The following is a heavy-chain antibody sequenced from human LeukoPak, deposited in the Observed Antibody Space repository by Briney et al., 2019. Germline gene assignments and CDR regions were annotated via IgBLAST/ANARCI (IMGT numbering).Heavy chain of an antibody. D-gene: IGHD1-26*01. V-gene: IGHV3-23*01. CDR3: AKPSGLSDAFEM. CDR1: GFTLSSYA. Sequence: PGGSLRLSCAASGFTLSSYAMSWVRQAPGKGLEWVSAISGSGAGKFYADSVKGRFTISRDNSENTLYLQMNSLRAEDTAVYYCAKPSGLSDAFEMWGQGTMVTVSS. CDR2: ISGSGAGK. J-gene: IGHJ3*02.